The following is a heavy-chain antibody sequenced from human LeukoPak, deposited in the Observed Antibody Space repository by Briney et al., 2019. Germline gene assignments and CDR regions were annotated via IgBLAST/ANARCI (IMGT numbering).Heavy chain of an antibody. CDR3: ARNKWELLYYCGMDV. D-gene: IGHD1-26*01. J-gene: IGHJ6*02. CDR2: IWYDGSKK. Sequence: GGSLRLSCAASGFTFSSYGMHWVRQAPGKGLEWVAVIWYDGSKKYYADSVKGRFTMSRDNSKNTLYLQMNSLRAEDTAVYYCARNKWELLYYCGMDVWGQGTTVTVSS. V-gene: IGHV3-33*08. CDR1: GFTFSSYG.